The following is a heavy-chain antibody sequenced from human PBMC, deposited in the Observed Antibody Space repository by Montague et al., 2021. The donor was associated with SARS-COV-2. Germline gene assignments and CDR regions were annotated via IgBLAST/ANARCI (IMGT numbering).Heavy chain of an antibody. CDR1: GGSINSYY. V-gene: IGHV4-4*07. D-gene: IGHD6-19*01. CDR3: ARDSRPSGWGYWYHGLDV. J-gene: IGHJ6*02. CDR2: IYTSGRT. Sequence: SETLSLTCGVSGGSINSYYRSWIRQPAGKGLEWIGRIYTSGRTNHSPSLKSRVTISVDTSRNHLSLKLTSVTAADTAVYYCARDSRPSGWGYWYHGLDVWGQGTTVIVSS.